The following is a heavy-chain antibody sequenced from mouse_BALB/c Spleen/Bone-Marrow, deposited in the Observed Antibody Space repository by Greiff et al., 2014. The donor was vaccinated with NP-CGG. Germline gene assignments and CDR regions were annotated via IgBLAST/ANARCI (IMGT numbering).Heavy chain of an antibody. CDR3: ARELGVFAY. Sequence: VQLQQSGAELVRPGTSVKVSCKASGYAFTNYLIEWVKQRPGQGLEWIGVINPGSGGTNYNEKFKGKATLTADKSSSTAYMQFSSLTSDDSAVYFCARELGVFAYWGQGTLVTVSA. CDR1: GYAFTNYL. D-gene: IGHD4-1*01. CDR2: INPGSGGT. J-gene: IGHJ3*01. V-gene: IGHV1-54*01.